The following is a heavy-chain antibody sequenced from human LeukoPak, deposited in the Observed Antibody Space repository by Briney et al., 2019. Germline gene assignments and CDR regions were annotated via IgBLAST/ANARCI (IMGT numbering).Heavy chain of an antibody. V-gene: IGHV3-15*01. J-gene: IGHJ6*03. D-gene: IGHD2-15*01. CDR2: IKSKTDGGTT. CDR3: TTGWWVSWNYYMDV. Sequence: GGSLRLSCAASGFTFSNAWMSWVRQAPGKGLEWVGRIKSKTDGGTTDYAAPVKGRFTISRDDSKNTLYLQMNSLKTEDTAVYYCTTGWWVSWNYYMDVWGKGTTVTISS. CDR1: GFTFSNAW.